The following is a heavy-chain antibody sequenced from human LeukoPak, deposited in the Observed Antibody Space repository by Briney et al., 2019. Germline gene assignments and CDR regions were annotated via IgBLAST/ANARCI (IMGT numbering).Heavy chain of an antibody. V-gene: IGHV3-23*01. CDR2: ISHSGSSI. Sequence: GGSLRLSCAASGFTLSSYAMHWVRQAPGKGLEWVSGISHSGSSIYYADSVKGRFTISRDNSRNTLYLQMDRLRVEDTAVYYCAMALDYWGQGTLVTVSS. CDR3: AMALDY. J-gene: IGHJ4*02. CDR1: GFTLSSYA.